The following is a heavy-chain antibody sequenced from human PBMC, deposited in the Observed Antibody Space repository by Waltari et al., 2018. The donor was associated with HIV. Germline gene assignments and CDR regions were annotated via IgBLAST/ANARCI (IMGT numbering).Heavy chain of an antibody. CDR1: GYTFTSSV. D-gene: IGHD3-3*01. CDR3: AIMILEWLLPQGMDV. Sequence: QVQLVQSGAAVKKPGASVKVSCKASGYTFTSSVITWVRVATGQGLEWMGWMNPNSGNTGYAQKFQGRVTMTRNTSISTAYMELSSLRSEDTAVYYCAIMILEWLLPQGMDVWGQGTTVTVS. CDR2: MNPNSGNT. J-gene: IGHJ6*02. V-gene: IGHV1-8*01.